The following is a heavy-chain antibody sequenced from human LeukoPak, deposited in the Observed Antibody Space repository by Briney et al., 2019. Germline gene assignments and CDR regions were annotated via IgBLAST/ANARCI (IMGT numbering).Heavy chain of an antibody. CDR1: GGSISSYY. V-gene: IGHV4-59*01. J-gene: IGHJ4*02. CDR3: ARVDTAMVDY. D-gene: IGHD5-18*01. CDR2: IYYSGST. Sequence: SETLSLTCTVSGGSISSYYWSWIRQPPGKGLEWIGYIYYSGSTNYNPSLKSRVTISVDTSKNQFSLKLSSVTAADTAVYYCARVDTAMVDYWGQGTLVTVSS.